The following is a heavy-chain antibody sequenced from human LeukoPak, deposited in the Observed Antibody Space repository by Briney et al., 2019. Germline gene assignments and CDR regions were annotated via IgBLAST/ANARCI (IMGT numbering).Heavy chain of an antibody. CDR3: AREEPVATIKREYYYYGMDV. V-gene: IGHV3-33*05. J-gene: IGHJ6*02. CDR1: GLTFSHSV. CDR2: VQGGEDNM. Sequence: PGGSLTLSCVASGLTFSHSVFHWVRRAPGKGGEWVAVVQGGEDNMYYVDSVKGRFMVSRDNSKNSLYLKMNSLRAEDTAVYYCAREEPVATIKREYYYYGMDVWGQGTTVTVSS. D-gene: IGHD5-12*01.